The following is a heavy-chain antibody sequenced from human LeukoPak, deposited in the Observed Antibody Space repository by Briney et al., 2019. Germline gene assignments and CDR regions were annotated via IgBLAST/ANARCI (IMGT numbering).Heavy chain of an antibody. CDR2: ISAYNGNT. V-gene: IGHV1-18*01. J-gene: IGHJ3*02. D-gene: IGHD3-22*01. CDR3: AKYYYDSSERSAFDI. CDR1: GYTFTGYG. Sequence: GASVKVSCKASGYTFTGYGISWVRQAPGQGLEWMGWISAYNGNTNYAQKLQGRVTMTTDTSTSTAYMELRSLRSDDAAVYYCAKYYYDSSERSAFDIWGQGTMVTVSS.